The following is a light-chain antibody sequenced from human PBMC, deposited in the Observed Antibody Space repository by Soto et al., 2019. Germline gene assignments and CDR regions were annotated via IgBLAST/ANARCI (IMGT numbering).Light chain of an antibody. CDR2: RNN. CDR3: AAWDDSLSVPYV. CDR1: SSNIGSNY. J-gene: IGLJ1*01. V-gene: IGLV1-47*01. Sequence: QSVLTQPTSASGTPGQRVTISCSGSSSNIGSNYVYWYQQLPGTAPKLLIYRNNQRPSGVPDRFSGSKSGTSASLAISGLRSEDEADYYCAAWDDSLSVPYVFGTGTKLTVL.